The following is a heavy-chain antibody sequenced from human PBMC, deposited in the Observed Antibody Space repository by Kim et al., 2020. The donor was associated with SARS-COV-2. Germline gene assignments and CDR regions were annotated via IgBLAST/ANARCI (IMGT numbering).Heavy chain of an antibody. Sequence: ASVKVSCKASGYTFGIYGISWVLQAPGQGLEWMGWISAYTGNTNFADKFQGRVTMTTDASTSTASMELRSLRSDDTAVYYCARVVHSGWFDPWGQGTLVTVSS. CDR3: ARVVHSGWFDP. D-gene: IGHD2-8*01. J-gene: IGHJ5*01. CDR2: ISAYTGNT. V-gene: IGHV1-18*04. CDR1: GYTFGIYG.